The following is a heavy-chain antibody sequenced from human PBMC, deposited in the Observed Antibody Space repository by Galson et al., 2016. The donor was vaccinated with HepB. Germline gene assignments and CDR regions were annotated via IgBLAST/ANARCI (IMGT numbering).Heavy chain of an antibody. CDR1: GFTVSRNY. D-gene: IGHD6-13*01. CDR3: ARGAGYSSSWYAAGRAFDI. CDR2: IYSSDTS. Sequence: SLRLSCAASGFTVSRNYMSWVRQAPGKGLECVSVIYSSDTSYYADSVKGRFTISRPNSRNTLYLQMNNLRAEDTALYYCARGAGYSSSWYAAGRAFDIWGQGTVVTVSS. J-gene: IGHJ3*02. V-gene: IGHV3-53*04.